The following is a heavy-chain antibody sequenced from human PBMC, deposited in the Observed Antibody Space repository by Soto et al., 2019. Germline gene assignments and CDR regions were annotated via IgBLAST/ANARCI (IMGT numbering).Heavy chain of an antibody. CDR1: GYTFTSYY. V-gene: IGHV1-46*01. J-gene: IGHJ3*02. CDR3: VRGSRWTGTTLNAFDI. Sequence: QVQLVQSGAEVKKPGASVKVSCKASGYTFTSYYMHWVRQAPGQGLEWMGIINPSGGSTSYAQKFQGGVTMTRDTSTSTGYMELSSLRSEDTAVYYCVRGSRWTGTTLNAFDILGQGTMVTVSS. CDR2: INPSGGST. D-gene: IGHD1-7*01.